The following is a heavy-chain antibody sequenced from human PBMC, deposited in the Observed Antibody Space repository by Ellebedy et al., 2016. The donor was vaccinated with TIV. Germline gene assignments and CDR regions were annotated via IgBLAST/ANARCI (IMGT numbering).Heavy chain of an antibody. CDR2: INWSGATF. D-gene: IGHD5-18*01. Sequence: PGGSLRLSCVVSGFTFEDFAFHWVRHAPGKGLEWVSGINWSGATFGHADSVKGRFTISRDNAKNTLYLQMDSLRVDDMALYFCARSRGFSYGNDAFDLWGQGTVVIVSS. J-gene: IGHJ3*01. CDR1: GFTFEDFA. CDR3: ARSRGFSYGNDAFDL. V-gene: IGHV3-9*03.